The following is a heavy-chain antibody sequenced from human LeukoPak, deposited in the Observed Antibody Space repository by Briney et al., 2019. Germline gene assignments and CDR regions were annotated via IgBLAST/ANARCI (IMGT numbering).Heavy chain of an antibody. CDR3: ARVGGIVAAGLFDY. V-gene: IGHV4-4*07. J-gene: IGHJ4*02. CDR1: GGSISSYY. CDR2: IYTSGRT. Sequence: SETLSLTCTVSGGSISSYYWGWIRQPAGKGLEWIGRIYTSGRTNYNPSLKSRLTMSVDTSKDQFSLKLSFVTAADTGVYYCARVGGIVAAGLFDYWVPGTMVTVSS. D-gene: IGHD6-13*01.